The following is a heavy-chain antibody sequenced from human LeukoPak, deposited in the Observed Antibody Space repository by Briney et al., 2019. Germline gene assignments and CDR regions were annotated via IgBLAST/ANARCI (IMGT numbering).Heavy chain of an antibody. CDR3: ARARMAAAGTEEFDY. V-gene: IGHV1-2*02. D-gene: IGHD6-13*01. CDR2: INPNSGGT. J-gene: IGHJ4*02. Sequence: ASVKVSCKASGYTFTGYYMHWVRQAPGQGLEWMGWINPNSGGTNYAQKFQGRVTMTRDTSISTAYMELSRLRSDDTAVYYCARARMAAAGTEEFDYWGQGTLVTVSS. CDR1: GYTFTGYY.